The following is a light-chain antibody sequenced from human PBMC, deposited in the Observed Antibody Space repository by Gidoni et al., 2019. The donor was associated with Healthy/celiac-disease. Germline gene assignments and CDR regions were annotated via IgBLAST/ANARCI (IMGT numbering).Light chain of an antibody. V-gene: IGKV3-15*01. CDR3: KQYNNLYT. CDR2: GAS. Sequence: EIVMTQSPATLSASPGERATLSCRASQSVSSNLAWYQQKPGQAPRLLIYGASTRATGIPARFSGSGSGTEFTLTISSLQSEDFAVYYCKQYNNLYTFGQGTKLEIK. CDR1: QSVSSN. J-gene: IGKJ2*01.